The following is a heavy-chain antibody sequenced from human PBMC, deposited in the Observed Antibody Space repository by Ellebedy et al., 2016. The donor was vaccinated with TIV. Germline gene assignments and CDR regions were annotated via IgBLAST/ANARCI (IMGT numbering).Heavy chain of an antibody. Sequence: GESLKISCAAPGFTFGSYWMHWVRQAPGKGLVWVPRINSDGSSTTYADSVKGRFTISRDNAQNTLYLQMNSLRAEDTGVYYCARDRMTTVTTGVFDIWGQGTMVTVSS. CDR2: INSDGSST. CDR1: GFTFGSYW. CDR3: ARDRMTTVTTGVFDI. V-gene: IGHV3-74*01. J-gene: IGHJ3*02. D-gene: IGHD4-17*01.